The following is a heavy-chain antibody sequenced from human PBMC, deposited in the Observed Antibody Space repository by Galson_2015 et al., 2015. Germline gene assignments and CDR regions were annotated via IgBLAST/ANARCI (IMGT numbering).Heavy chain of an antibody. Sequence: SLRLSCAASGLTFSSYAMHWVRQAPGKGLEWVAVISYDGSNKYYADSVKGRFTISRDNSKNTLYLQMNSLRAEDTAVYYCARDAAEYCSGGSCYSSYYYYMDVWGKGTTVTVSS. CDR2: ISYDGSNK. CDR1: GLTFSSYA. CDR3: ARDAAEYCSGGSCYSSYYYYMDV. D-gene: IGHD2-15*01. V-gene: IGHV3-30-3*01. J-gene: IGHJ6*03.